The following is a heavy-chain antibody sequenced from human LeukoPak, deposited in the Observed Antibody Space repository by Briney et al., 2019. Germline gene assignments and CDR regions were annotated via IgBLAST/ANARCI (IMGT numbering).Heavy chain of an antibody. V-gene: IGHV3-30*02. D-gene: IGHD3-3*01. CDR3: AVVNYDFWSGYETGFDY. CDR2: IRYDGSNK. Sequence: GGSLRPSCAASGFTFSSYGMRWVRQAPGKGLEWVAFIRYDGSNKYYADSVKGRFTISRDNSKHTLYLQMNSLRAEDTAVYYCAVVNYDFWSGYETGFDYWGQGTLVTVSS. J-gene: IGHJ4*02. CDR1: GFTFSSYG.